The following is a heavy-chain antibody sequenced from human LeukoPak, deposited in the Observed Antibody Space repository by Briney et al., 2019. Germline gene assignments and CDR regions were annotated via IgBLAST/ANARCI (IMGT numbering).Heavy chain of an antibody. CDR1: GGTFSSNA. J-gene: IGHJ4*02. V-gene: IGHV1-69*06. CDR3: ARAGGYCGRISCPYCFDY. D-gene: IGHD2-15*01. CDR2: IIPIFGTA. Sequence: SVKVSCKASGGTFSSNAIIWVRQAPGQGLEWMGGIIPIFGTANYAQTFQGRVTITADKSTSTAYMELSRLRSDDTAVYYCARAGGYCGRISCPYCFDYWGQGSLVAVSS.